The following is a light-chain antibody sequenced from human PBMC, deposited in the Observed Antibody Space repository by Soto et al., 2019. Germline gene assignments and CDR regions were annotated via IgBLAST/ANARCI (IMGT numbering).Light chain of an antibody. Sequence: QSVLTQPPSVSAAPGQKVTISCSGSRSNIGSKYVFWYQQPPGTAPKLLIYDNDKRPSGIPDRFAGSKSGTSATLGFTGLQTVDEADYCCGVWDSSRSAGVFGGGTKLTVL. V-gene: IGLV1-51*01. CDR2: DND. CDR1: RSNIGSKY. CDR3: GVWDSSRSAGV. J-gene: IGLJ3*02.